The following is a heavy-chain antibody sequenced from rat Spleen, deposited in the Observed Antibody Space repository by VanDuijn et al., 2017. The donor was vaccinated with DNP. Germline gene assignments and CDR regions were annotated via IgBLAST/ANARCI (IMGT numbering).Heavy chain of an antibody. CDR3: AKGPNYGGWSDYFDY. J-gene: IGHJ2*01. CDR2: INKDSSTI. V-gene: IGHV4-2*01. Sequence: EVKFVESGGGLVQPGRSLKLSCAASGFIFNDFWMGWVRQAPGKGLEWIGQINKDSSTINYITSLKEKITISRDNVQNTLYLQMSKVGSEDTAIYYCAKGPNYGGWSDYFDYWGQGVMVTVSS. D-gene: IGHD1-11*01. CDR1: GFIFNDFW.